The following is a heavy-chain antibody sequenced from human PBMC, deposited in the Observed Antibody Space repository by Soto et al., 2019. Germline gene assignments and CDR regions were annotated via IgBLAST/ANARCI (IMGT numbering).Heavy chain of an antibody. CDR2: ISYDGSNE. V-gene: IGHV3-30*18. D-gene: IGHD6-13*01. CDR3: AKDRQLVLFYFDY. CDR1: GFTFSSYG. J-gene: IGHJ4*02. Sequence: QVQLVGSGGGVVQPGRSLRLSCAASGFTFSSYGMHWVRQAPGKGLEWVAVISYDGSNEYYADSVKGRFTISRDNSKNTLYLQMNSLRAEDTAVYYCAKDRQLVLFYFDYWGQGTLVTVSS.